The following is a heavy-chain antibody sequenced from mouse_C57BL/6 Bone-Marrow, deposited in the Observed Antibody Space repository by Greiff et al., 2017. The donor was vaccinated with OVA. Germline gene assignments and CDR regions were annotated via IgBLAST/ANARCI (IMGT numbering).Heavy chain of an antibody. J-gene: IGHJ1*03. CDR2: IDPSDSYT. CDR3: ARRSSYEDWYFDV. V-gene: IGHV1-69*01. Sequence: VQLQQPGAELVMPGASVKLSCKASGYTFTSYWMPWVKQRPGQGLEWIGEIDPSDSYTNYNQKFKGKSTLTVDKSSSTAYMQLSSLTSEDSAVYYCARRSSYEDWYFDVWGTGTTVTVSS. D-gene: IGHD1-1*01. CDR1: GYTFTSYW.